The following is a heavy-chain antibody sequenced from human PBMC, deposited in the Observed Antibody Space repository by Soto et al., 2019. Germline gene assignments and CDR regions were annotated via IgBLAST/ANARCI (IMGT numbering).Heavy chain of an antibody. CDR1: GFTFSSYA. V-gene: IGHV3-30-3*01. CDR3: ARELSGWHGGGFDY. D-gene: IGHD6-19*01. CDR2: ISYDGSNK. J-gene: IGHJ4*02. Sequence: VQLVESGGGVVQPGRSLRLSCAASGFTFSSYAMHWVRQAPGKGLEWVAVISYDGSNKYYADSVKGRFTISRDNSKNTLYLQMNSLRAEDTAVYYCARELSGWHGGGFDYWGQGTLVTVSS.